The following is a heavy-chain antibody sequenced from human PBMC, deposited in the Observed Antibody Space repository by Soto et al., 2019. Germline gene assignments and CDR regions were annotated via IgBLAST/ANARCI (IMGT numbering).Heavy chain of an antibody. Sequence: LRLSCAASGFTLSSYSMNWVRQAPGKGLEWVSYISSSSSTIYYADSVKGRFTISRDNAKNSLYLQMNSLRDEDTAVYYCARVGGCSGGSCYSGYFQHWGQGTLVTVSS. CDR2: ISSSSSTI. CDR3: ARVGGCSGGSCYSGYFQH. D-gene: IGHD2-15*01. J-gene: IGHJ1*01. CDR1: GFTLSSYS. V-gene: IGHV3-48*02.